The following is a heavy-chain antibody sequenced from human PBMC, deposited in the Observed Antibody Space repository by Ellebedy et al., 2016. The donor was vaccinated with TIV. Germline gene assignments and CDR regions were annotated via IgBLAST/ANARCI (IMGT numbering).Heavy chain of an antibody. CDR1: GFSFRTYA. CDR3: AAAAGAGDDAFDI. J-gene: IGHJ3*02. CDR2: ISYDGSNK. V-gene: IGHV3-30-3*01. Sequence: GESLKISXAASGFSFRTYAMHWVRQAPGKGLEWVAVISYDGSNKYYADSVKGRFTISRDNSKNTMYLQMNSLRAEDTAVYYCAAAAGAGDDAFDIWGQGTMVTVSS. D-gene: IGHD6-13*01.